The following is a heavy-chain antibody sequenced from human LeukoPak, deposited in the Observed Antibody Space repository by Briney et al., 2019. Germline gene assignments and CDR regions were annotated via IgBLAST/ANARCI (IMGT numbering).Heavy chain of an antibody. CDR1: GFTLSSYS. CDR3: AGAGISDYGLDV. CDR2: ISSASSYI. Sequence: GGSLRLSCAASGFTLSSYSMNWVRQAPGKGLEWVSSISSASSYIYYADSVKGRFIISRDNSKNALFLQMNSLRAEDTAVYYCAGAGISDYGLDVWGQGTTVTVSS. J-gene: IGHJ6*02. V-gene: IGHV3-21*01. D-gene: IGHD3-3*02.